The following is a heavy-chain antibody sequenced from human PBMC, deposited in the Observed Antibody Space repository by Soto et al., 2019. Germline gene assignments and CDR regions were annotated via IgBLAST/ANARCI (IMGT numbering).Heavy chain of an antibody. J-gene: IGHJ4*02. CDR2: MNPNSGDT. V-gene: IGHV1-8*02. CDR1: EYTFTNYD. D-gene: IGHD7-27*01. CDR3: ARGPRNWGADY. Sequence: QVQLVQSGAAVKKPGASVKVSCKASEYTFTNYDFTWVRQTTGQGLEWMGWMNPNSGDTGYAQKFQGRVTMTRNSSINPAYMELSSLTSEDTAVYYCARGPRNWGADYWGQGTLVTVSS.